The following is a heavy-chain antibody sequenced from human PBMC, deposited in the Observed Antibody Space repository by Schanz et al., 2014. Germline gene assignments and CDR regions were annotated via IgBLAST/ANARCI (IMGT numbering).Heavy chain of an antibody. CDR1: GYTFTNFF. CDR3: ARGTTENMIRGELDY. D-gene: IGHD3-10*01. V-gene: IGHV1-46*03. CDR2: INPIGGST. J-gene: IGHJ4*02. Sequence: QVHLVQSGAEVHKPGASLKISCKASGYTFTNFFLHWVRQAPGQGLEWMGIINPIGGSTTYAQKFRGADTLTTDTTTDTANLELTSLRTEDTAVYYCARGTTENMIRGELDYWGQGTRGTVYS.